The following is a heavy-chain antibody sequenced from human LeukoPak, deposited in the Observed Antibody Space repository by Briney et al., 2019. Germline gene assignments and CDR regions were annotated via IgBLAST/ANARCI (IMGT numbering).Heavy chain of an antibody. CDR3: ARGPPNWGYDY. CDR2: ISAGNGNT. CDR1: GYTFTSYA. J-gene: IGHJ4*02. V-gene: IGHV1-3*01. Sequence: GASVKVSCKASGYTFTSYAIHWVRQAPGQRLEWMGWISAGNGNTKYSRNFQGRVTFISNTSATTAFMELSSLRSEDAAVYYCARGPPNWGYDYWGPGTLVTVSS. D-gene: IGHD7-27*01.